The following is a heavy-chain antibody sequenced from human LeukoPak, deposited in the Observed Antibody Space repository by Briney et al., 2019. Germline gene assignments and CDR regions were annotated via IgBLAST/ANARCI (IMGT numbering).Heavy chain of an antibody. CDR1: GYSISSGYC. J-gene: IGHJ3*02. CDR2: IYHSGST. CDR3: ARQFPNDAFDI. Sequence: PSETLSLTCTVSGYSISSGYCWGWIRQPPGKGLEWIGSIYHSGSTYYNPSLKSRVTISVDTSKNQFSLKLSSVTAADTAVYYCARQFPNDAFDIWGQGTMVTVSS. V-gene: IGHV4-38-2*02.